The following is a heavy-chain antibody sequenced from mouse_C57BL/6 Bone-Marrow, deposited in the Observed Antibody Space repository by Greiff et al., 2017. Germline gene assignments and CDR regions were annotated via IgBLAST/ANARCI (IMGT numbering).Heavy chain of an antibody. J-gene: IGHJ1*03. CDR1: GYTFTSYW. CDR2: IYPGSGST. V-gene: IGHV1-55*01. Sequence: QVQLQQSGAELVKPGASVKLSCKASGYTFTSYWITWVKQRPGQGLEWIGDIYPGSGSTNYNEKFKGKATLSVDTSSSTAYMQLSSLTSEDSAVYYCGSNGYDIWSFDVWGTGTTVTVSS. CDR3: GSNGYDIWSFDV. D-gene: IGHD2-2*01.